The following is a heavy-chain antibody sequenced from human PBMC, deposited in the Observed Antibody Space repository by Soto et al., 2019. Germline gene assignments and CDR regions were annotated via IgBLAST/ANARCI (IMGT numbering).Heavy chain of an antibody. D-gene: IGHD2-2*03. CDR3: ARDGYCSSTSCYPHNGWFDP. J-gene: IGHJ5*02. Sequence: QVQLVQSGAEVKKPGSSVKVSCKASGGTFSSYAISWVRQAPGQGLEWMGGIIPIFGTANYAQKFQGRVTITADESTSTAYMELSSLRSEDTAVYYCARDGYCSSTSCYPHNGWFDPWGQGTLVTVSS. CDR2: IIPIFGTA. CDR1: GGTFSSYA. V-gene: IGHV1-69*01.